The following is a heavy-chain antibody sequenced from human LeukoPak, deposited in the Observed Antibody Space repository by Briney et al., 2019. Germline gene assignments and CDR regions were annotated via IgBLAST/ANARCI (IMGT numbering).Heavy chain of an antibody. Sequence: ASVKVSCKASGGTFSSYAISWVRQAPGQGLEWMGIINPSGDNTNYAQKFQGRVTMTRDMSTTTVYMELSSLRSEDTAVYYCARGPHRCTYDRDNWFDPWGQGTLVTVSS. CDR1: GGTFSSYA. V-gene: IGHV1-46*01. CDR2: INPSGDNT. CDR3: ARGPHRCTYDRDNWFDP. J-gene: IGHJ5*02. D-gene: IGHD3-3*01.